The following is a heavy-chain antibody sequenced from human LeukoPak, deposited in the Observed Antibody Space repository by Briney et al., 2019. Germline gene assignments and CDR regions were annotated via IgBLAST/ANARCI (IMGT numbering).Heavy chain of an antibody. Sequence: SETLSLTCAVYGGSFSGYYWSWIRQPPGKGLEWIGEINHSGSTNYNPSLKSRVTISVDTSKNQFSLKLSSVTAADTAVYYCARDSGTKGYFDYWGQETLVTVSS. CDR1: GGSFSGYY. V-gene: IGHV4-34*01. CDR2: INHSGST. J-gene: IGHJ4*02. CDR3: ARDSGTKGYFDY. D-gene: IGHD1-26*01.